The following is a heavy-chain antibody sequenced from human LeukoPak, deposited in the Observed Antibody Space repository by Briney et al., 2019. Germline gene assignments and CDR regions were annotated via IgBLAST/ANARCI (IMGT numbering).Heavy chain of an antibody. CDR2: ISSGSSSYI. Sequence: TGGSLRLSCAASGFTFSSYSMDWVRQAPGKGLEWVSSISSGSSSYIYYADSVKGRFTISGDNAKNSLYLQMNSLRAEDTAVYYCARSLTGTTGFGPWGQGTLVTVSS. D-gene: IGHD1-20*01. CDR3: ARSLTGTTGFGP. V-gene: IGHV3-21*01. J-gene: IGHJ5*02. CDR1: GFTFSSYS.